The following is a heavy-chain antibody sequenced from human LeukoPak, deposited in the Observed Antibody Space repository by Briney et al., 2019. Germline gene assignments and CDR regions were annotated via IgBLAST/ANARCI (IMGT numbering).Heavy chain of an antibody. CDR1: GDSTSSGSYY. V-gene: IGHV4-61*02. D-gene: IGHD2-8*01. J-gene: IGHJ3*02. CDR2: IYSSGST. CDR3: AGTATNGGAFDI. Sequence: SQTLSLTCTVSGDSTSSGSYYWSWIRQPAGRGLEWIGRIYSSGSTNYNPSLKSRVTISSDTSKNQFSLKLSSVTGADTAVYYCAGTATNGGAFDIWGQGTMVTLSS.